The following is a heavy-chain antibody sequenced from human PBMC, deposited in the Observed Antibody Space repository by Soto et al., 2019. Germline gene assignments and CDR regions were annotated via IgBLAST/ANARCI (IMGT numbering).Heavy chain of an antibody. CDR3: AREQRSATKTTYNWFDP. V-gene: IGHV4-34*01. Sequence: PSETLSLTCAVYGGSFSGYYWSWIRQPPGKGLEWIGEINHSGSTNYNPSLKSRVTISVDTSKNQFSLKLSSVTAADTAVYYCAREQRSATKTTYNWFDPSGQGTLVTVST. CDR2: INHSGST. CDR1: GGSFSGYY. J-gene: IGHJ5*02. D-gene: IGHD1-26*01.